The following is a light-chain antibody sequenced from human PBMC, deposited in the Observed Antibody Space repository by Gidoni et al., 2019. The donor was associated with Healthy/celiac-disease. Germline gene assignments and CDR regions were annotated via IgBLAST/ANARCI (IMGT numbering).Light chain of an antibody. CDR3: QQYYSYPRT. V-gene: IGKV1-8*01. CDR2: AAS. CDR1: QGISSD. J-gene: IGKJ1*01. Sequence: AIRMTQSPSSFSASPGDRVTITCRASQGISSDLAWYQQKPGKAPKLLIDAASTLQSGVPARFSGSGSGTDFTLTISSLQSEDFATYYCQQYYSYPRTFXQXTKVEIK.